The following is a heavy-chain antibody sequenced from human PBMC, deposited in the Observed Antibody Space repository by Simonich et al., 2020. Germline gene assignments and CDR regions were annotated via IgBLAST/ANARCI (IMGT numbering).Heavy chain of an antibody. CDR1: GFTFSSYW. V-gene: IGHV3-74*01. D-gene: IGHD4-4*01. CDR2: IKSDGSST. CDR3: ARDYSNYDAFDI. Sequence: EVQLVESGGGLVQPGGSLRLSCAASGFTFSSYWMHWVRQAPGKGLGWVSRIKSDGSSTSYADSVKGRFTISRDNAKNTLYLQMSSLRAEDTAVYYCARDYSNYDAFDIWGQGTMVTVSS. J-gene: IGHJ3*02.